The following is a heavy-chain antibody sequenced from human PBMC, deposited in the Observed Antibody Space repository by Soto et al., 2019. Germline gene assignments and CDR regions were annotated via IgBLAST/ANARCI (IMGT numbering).Heavy chain of an antibody. CDR1: GFTFSSFW. CDR3: AKRGVDAFGLSY. D-gene: IGHD3-10*01. Sequence: PGGSLRLSCAVSGFTFSSFWMHWVRQAPGEGLVWVSRINTDGSSTSYADSVKGRFTISRDNAKNTLYLQMNSLRVEDPAMYYCAKRGVDAFGLSYWGQGTLVTVSS. J-gene: IGHJ4*02. CDR2: INTDGSST. V-gene: IGHV3-74*01.